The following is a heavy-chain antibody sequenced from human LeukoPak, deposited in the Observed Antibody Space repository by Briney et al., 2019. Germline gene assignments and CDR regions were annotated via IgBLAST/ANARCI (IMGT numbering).Heavy chain of an antibody. J-gene: IGHJ6*02. CDR2: IRYDGSNK. V-gene: IGHV3-30*02. Sequence: GGPLRLSCAASGFTFSTYGMHWVRQAPGKGLEWVAGIRYDGSNKNYADSVKGRFTISRDNSNNTLYLQMGSLRAEDTAVYYCARDQPARPPIIHHYDGIDVWGQGTTVTVSS. CDR1: GFTFSTYG. CDR3: ARDQPARPPIIHHYDGIDV. D-gene: IGHD6-6*01.